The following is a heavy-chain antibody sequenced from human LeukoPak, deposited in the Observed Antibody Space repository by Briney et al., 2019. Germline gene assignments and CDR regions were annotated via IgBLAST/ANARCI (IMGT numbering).Heavy chain of an antibody. Sequence: GGSLRLSCAAAGFTFNTYGMHWVRQGPGKGREWVAVLSSDGSANFYADSVKGRFTISRDNSKNNLFLQMNSLRAEDTAIYFCAKEIHDFDGYDYWGQGALVTVSS. J-gene: IGHJ4*02. V-gene: IGHV3-30*18. D-gene: IGHD2-2*03. CDR3: AKEIHDFDGYDY. CDR2: LSSDGSAN. CDR1: GFTFNTYG.